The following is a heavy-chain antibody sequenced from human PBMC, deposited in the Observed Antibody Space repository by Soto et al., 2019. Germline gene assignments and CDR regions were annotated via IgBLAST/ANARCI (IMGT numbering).Heavy chain of an antibody. CDR3: ARDRGQLEYCSGGSCPTGI. J-gene: IGHJ3*02. V-gene: IGHV1-18*04. CDR1: GYTFTSYG. Sequence: VASVKVSCKASGYTFTSYGISWVRQAPGQGLERMGWISAYNGNTNYAQKLQGRVTMTTDTSTSTAYTELRSLRSDDTAGYYCARDRGQLEYCSGGSCPTGILGQGTMVTVSS. D-gene: IGHD2-15*01. CDR2: ISAYNGNT.